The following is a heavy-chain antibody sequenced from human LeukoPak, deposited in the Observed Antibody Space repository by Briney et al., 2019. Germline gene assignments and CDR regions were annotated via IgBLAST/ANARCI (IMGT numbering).Heavy chain of an antibody. Sequence: GGSLRLSCAASGFTFSNAWMNWVRQAPGKGLEWVAVISYDGSNKYYADSVKGRFTISRDNSKNTLYLQMNSLRAEDTAVYYCARGDYYDSSGYYSPVDYWGQGTLVTVSS. V-gene: IGHV3-30-3*01. CDR3: ARGDYYDSSGYYSPVDY. CDR2: ISYDGSNK. CDR1: GFTFSNAW. D-gene: IGHD3-22*01. J-gene: IGHJ4*02.